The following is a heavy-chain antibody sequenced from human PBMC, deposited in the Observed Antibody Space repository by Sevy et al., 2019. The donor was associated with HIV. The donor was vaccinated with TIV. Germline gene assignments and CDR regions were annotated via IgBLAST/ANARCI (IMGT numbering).Heavy chain of an antibody. Sequence: GGALRLSCAASGFTFNTYNMNWVRQAPGKGLEWVSYISYTSTTIYYADSVRGRFTFSRDNAKNKLYLQMNSLRDEDTAAYFCTSSDATSRFGYYYFAMDLWGQGTSVTVSS. D-gene: IGHD3-22*01. V-gene: IGHV3-48*02. CDR3: TSSDATSRFGYYYFAMDL. CDR1: GFTFNTYN. J-gene: IGHJ6*02. CDR2: ISYTSTTI.